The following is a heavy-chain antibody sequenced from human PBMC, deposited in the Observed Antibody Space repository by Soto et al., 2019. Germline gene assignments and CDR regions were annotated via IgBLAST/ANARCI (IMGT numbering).Heavy chain of an antibody. CDR1: GYSFTDYK. D-gene: IGHD4-17*01. J-gene: IGHJ4*02. CDR2: VDPNGGGS. Sequence: GASVKLSCRTSGYSFTDYKLHCVRQAPGQGLEWMGWVDPNGGGSNSAQKFQGSVTMTWDTSITTAYLDLTRLTTNDTATYFCATWVDYGDFEGFDFWGQGTLVTVPS. CDR3: ATWVDYGDFEGFDF. V-gene: IGHV1-2*04.